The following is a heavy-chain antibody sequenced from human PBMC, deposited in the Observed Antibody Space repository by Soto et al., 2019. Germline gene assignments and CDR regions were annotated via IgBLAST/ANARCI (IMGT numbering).Heavy chain of an antibody. D-gene: IGHD1-7*01. V-gene: IGHV4-39*01. CDR2: IYYSGST. Sequence: QLQLQESGPGLVKPSETLSLTCTVSGGSISSSSYYWGWIRQPPGKGLEWIGSIYYSGSTYYNPSLKRLVTISVDTSKNQFPLKLTSVTAADTAVYYCARSYNCNYYLHGAFDIWGQGTMVTVS. CDR3: ARSYNCNYYLHGAFDI. CDR1: GGSISSSSYY. J-gene: IGHJ3*02.